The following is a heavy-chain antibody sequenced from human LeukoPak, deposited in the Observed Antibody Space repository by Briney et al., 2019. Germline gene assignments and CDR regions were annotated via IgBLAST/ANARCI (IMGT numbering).Heavy chain of an antibody. D-gene: IGHD6-19*01. V-gene: IGHV1-69*13. Sequence: ASVKVSCKASGGTFSSYAISRVRQAPGQGLEWMGGIIPIFGTANYAQKFQGRVTITADESTSTAYMELSSLRSEDTAVYYCAKARSLYSSGWYSGDYWGQGTLVTVSS. CDR2: IIPIFGTA. CDR1: GGTFSSYA. CDR3: AKARSLYSSGWYSGDY. J-gene: IGHJ4*02.